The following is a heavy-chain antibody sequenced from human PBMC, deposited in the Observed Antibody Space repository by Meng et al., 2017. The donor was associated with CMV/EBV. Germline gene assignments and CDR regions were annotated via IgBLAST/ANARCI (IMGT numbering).Heavy chain of an antibody. CDR2: INPNSGGT. CDR1: GHTFTGYY. D-gene: IGHD2-15*01. CDR3: ARERNIVVVVAATGHYGMDV. Sequence: ASVKVSCKASGHTFTGYYMHWVRQAPGQGLEWMGWINPNSGGTNYAQKFQGRVTMTRDTSISTAYMELSRLRSDDTAVYYCARERNIVVVVAATGHYGMDVWGQGTTVTVSS. J-gene: IGHJ6*02. V-gene: IGHV1-2*02.